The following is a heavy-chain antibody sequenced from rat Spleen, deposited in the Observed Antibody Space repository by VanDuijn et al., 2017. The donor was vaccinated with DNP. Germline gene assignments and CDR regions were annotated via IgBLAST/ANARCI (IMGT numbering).Heavy chain of an antibody. CDR3: ARWNSGHFDY. J-gene: IGHJ2*01. V-gene: IGHV5-22*01. CDR1: GFTFSNYD. CDR2: IGSPAYAP. D-gene: IGHD4-3*01. Sequence: EVQLVESGGGLVQPGRSLKLSCAASGFTFSNYDMAWVRQAPAKGLEWVAYIGSPAYAPYYADSVKGRFTISRDNAKSTLHLQMNSLRSEDMATYYCARWNSGHFDYWGQGVMVPVSS.